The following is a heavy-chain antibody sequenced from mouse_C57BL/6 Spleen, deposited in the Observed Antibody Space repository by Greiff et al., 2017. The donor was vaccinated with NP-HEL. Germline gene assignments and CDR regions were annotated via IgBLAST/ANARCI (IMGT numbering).Heavy chain of an antibody. V-gene: IGHV1-54*01. J-gene: IGHJ3*01. D-gene: IGHD2-2*01. Sequence: VKLMESGAELVRPGTSVKVSCKASGYAFTNYLIEWVKQRPGQGLEWIGVINPGSGGTNYNEKFKGKATLTADKSSSTAYMQLSSLTSEDSAVYFCARSGYDGGAYWGQGTLVTVSA. CDR1: GYAFTNYL. CDR2: INPGSGGT. CDR3: ARSGYDGGAY.